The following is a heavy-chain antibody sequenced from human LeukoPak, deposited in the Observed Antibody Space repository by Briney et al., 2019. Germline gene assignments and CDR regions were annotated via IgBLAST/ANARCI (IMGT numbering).Heavy chain of an antibody. J-gene: IGHJ5*02. CDR2: INPSSGGT. V-gene: IGHV1-2*02. CDR1: GYTFTGYC. D-gene: IGHD1-1*01. Sequence: ASVKVSCKASGYTFTGYCMHWVRQAPGQGLEWMGWINPSSGGTNYAQKFQARVTMTRDTSINTAYMELSRLTSDDTAVYFCARIRETGTEFDPWGQGTLVTVSS. CDR3: ARIRETGTEFDP.